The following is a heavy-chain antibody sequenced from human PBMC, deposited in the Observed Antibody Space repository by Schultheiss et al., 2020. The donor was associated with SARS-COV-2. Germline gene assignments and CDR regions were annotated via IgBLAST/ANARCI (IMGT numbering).Heavy chain of an antibody. CDR1: GFTFSSYA. V-gene: IGHV3-23*01. J-gene: IGHJ4*02. Sequence: GGSLRLSCAASGFTFSSYAMSWVRQAPGKGLEWVSAISGSGGSTYYADSVKGRFTISRDNSKNTLYLQMNSLRAEDTAVYYCAKVGGRLFGVVVPAANISWGQGTLVTVSS. D-gene: IGHD2-2*01. CDR3: AKVGGRLFGVVVPAANIS. CDR2: ISGSGGST.